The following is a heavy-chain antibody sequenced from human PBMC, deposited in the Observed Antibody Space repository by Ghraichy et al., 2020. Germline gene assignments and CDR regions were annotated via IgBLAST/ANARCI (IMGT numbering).Heavy chain of an antibody. CDR3: ARGGTYYDRSGFDS. D-gene: IGHD3-22*01. CDR2: IYPGDSET. V-gene: IGHV5-51*01. J-gene: IGHJ4*02. Sequence: GESLNISCQGSEYSFPTYWIAWVRQMPGKGLEWMGIIYPGDSETRYSPSFQGQVTISADKSVNTAYLQWSSLKASDTAMYYCARGGTYYDRSGFDSWGQGTRVTGSP. CDR1: EYSFPTYW.